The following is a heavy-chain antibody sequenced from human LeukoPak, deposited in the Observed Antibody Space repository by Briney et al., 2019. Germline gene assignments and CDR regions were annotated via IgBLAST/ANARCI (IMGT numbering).Heavy chain of an antibody. Sequence: PGGPLRLSCAASGFTFSGYWMHWVRQAPGKGLVWVSRINSDGSITSYADSVKGRFTISRDNAKNTLYLQMNSLRAEDTAVYYCARGFSSSSTSPFDYWGQGTLVTVSS. CDR2: INSDGSIT. CDR1: GFTFSGYW. V-gene: IGHV3-74*01. D-gene: IGHD2-2*01. CDR3: ARGFSSSSTSPFDY. J-gene: IGHJ4*02.